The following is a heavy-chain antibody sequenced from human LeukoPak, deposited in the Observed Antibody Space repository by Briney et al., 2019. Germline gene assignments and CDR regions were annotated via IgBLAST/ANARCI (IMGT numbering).Heavy chain of an antibody. Sequence: SETLSLTCTVSGGSISSGSYYWSWIRQPAGKGLEWIGRIYTSGSTNYNPSLKSRVTISVDTSKNQFSLKLSSVTAADTAVYYCARHAQVVPAAIFDYWGQGTLVTVSS. D-gene: IGHD2-2*02. V-gene: IGHV4-61*02. CDR2: IYTSGST. J-gene: IGHJ4*02. CDR3: ARHAQVVPAAIFDY. CDR1: GGSISSGSYY.